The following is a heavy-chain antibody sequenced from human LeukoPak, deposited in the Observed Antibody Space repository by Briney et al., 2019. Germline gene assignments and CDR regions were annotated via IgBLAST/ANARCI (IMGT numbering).Heavy chain of an antibody. CDR3: AKDSPRDDYVRGSYRYSRRGLDI. Sequence: GASVKVSCKASGYEFSSYGISWARRAPGQGLEWMGWISAYNGKTKYAEKFQGRLTMTTETSTSIAYMELRSLTSGDTAVYYCAKDSPRDDYVRGSYRYSRRGLDIWGQGTLVTASS. V-gene: IGHV1-18*01. CDR1: GYEFSSYG. D-gene: IGHD3-16*02. CDR2: ISAYNGKT. J-gene: IGHJ3*02.